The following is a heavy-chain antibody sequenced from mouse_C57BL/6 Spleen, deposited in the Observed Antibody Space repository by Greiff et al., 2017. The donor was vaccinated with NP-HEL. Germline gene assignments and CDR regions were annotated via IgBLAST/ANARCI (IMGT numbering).Heavy chain of an antibody. CDR3: ARQATVVATTRVLDY. Sequence: EVKVVESGGDLVKPGGSLKLSCAASGFTFSSYGMSWVRQTPDKRLEWVATISSGGSYTYYPDSVKGRFTISRDNAKNTLYLQMSSLKSEDTAMYYCARQATVVATTRVLDYWGQGTTLTVSS. CDR2: ISSGGSYT. CDR1: GFTFSSYG. J-gene: IGHJ2*01. D-gene: IGHD1-1*01. V-gene: IGHV5-6*01.